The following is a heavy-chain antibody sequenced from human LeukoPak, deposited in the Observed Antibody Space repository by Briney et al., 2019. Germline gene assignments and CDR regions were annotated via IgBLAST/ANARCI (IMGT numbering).Heavy chain of an antibody. CDR2: ISSSGSTI. CDR1: GFTFSDYD. J-gene: IGHJ6*03. CDR3: ARDGQRYSYDSYYYYMDV. Sequence: PGRSLRLSCAAPGFTFSDYDMSWFGQAPGKGLEGVSYISSSGSTIYYADSVKGRFTISRDNAKNSLYLQMNRLKAEDTAVYYCARDGQRYSYDSYYYYMDVWGKGTTVTVSS. V-gene: IGHV3-11*01. D-gene: IGHD5-18*01.